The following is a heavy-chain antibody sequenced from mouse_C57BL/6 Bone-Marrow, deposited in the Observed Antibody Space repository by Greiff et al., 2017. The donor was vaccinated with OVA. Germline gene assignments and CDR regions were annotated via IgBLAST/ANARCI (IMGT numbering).Heavy chain of an antibody. J-gene: IGHJ4*01. CDR1: GYTFTNYW. Sequence: VLLVESGAELAKPGASVKLSCKASGYTFTNYWMHWVKQRPGQGLEWIGDINPSSGYTKYNQKFKDKATLTADKSSSTAYMQLSSLTYADSAVYYCARWYYAMDYWCQGTSVTVSS. CDR2: INPSSGYT. V-gene: IGHV1-7*01. CDR3: ARWYYAMDY.